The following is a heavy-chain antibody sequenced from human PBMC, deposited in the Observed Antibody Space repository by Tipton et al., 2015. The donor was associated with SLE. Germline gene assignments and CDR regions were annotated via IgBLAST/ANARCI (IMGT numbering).Heavy chain of an antibody. Sequence: SLRLSCTASGFTFGDYAMSWFRQAPGKGLEWVGFIRSKAYGGTTEYAASVKGRFTISRDDSKSIAYLQMNSLKTEDTAVYYCTRDAPRPIVVVPAAFLTDVWGQGTTVTVSS. D-gene: IGHD2-2*01. CDR3: TRDAPRPIVVVPAAFLTDV. CDR2: IRSKAYGGTT. CDR1: GFTFGDYA. J-gene: IGHJ6*02. V-gene: IGHV3-49*03.